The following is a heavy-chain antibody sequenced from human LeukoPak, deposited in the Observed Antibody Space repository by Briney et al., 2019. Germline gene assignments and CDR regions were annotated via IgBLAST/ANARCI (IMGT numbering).Heavy chain of an antibody. CDR3: AQGYSSGWYPY. CDR2: ISVDGETA. J-gene: IGHJ4*02. D-gene: IGHD6-19*01. V-gene: IGHV3-23*01. Sequence: GGSLRLSCEFPEFGVSSFGMGWFRQAPGKGRNWISAISVDGETAYYADSVKGRFIISRDNSKNTLYLQLSSLRAEDTAVYYCAQGYSSGWYPYWGQGSLVSVSS. CDR1: EFGVSSFG.